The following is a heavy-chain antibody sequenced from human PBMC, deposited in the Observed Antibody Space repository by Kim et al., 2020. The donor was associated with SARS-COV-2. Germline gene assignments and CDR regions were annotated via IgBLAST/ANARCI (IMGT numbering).Heavy chain of an antibody. V-gene: IGHV4-34*01. CDR1: GGSFSGYY. Sequence: SETLSLTCAVYGGSFSGYYWSWIRQPPGKGLEWIGEINHSGSTNYNPSLKSRVTISVDTSKNQFSLKLSSVTAADTAVYYCARGGIVGYTDYWGQGTLVTVSS. CDR2: INHSGST. J-gene: IGHJ4*02. D-gene: IGHD2-2*02. CDR3: ARGGIVGYTDY.